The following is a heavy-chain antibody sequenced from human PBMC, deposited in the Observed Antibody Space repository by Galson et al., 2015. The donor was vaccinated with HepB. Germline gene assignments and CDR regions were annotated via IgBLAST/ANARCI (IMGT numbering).Heavy chain of an antibody. CDR1: GFTFRHYN. CDR3: ARDGGIAVAGTWWFDP. CDR2: ININSDYI. V-gene: IGHV3-21*01. Sequence: SLRLSCAASGFTFRHYNMNWVRQTPGKGLEWVSSININSDYIYYADSVKGRFTISRDNAKNSLYLQMNSLRAEDTAVYYCARDGGIAVAGTWWFDPWGREPWSPSPQ. J-gene: IGHJ5*02. D-gene: IGHD6-19*01.